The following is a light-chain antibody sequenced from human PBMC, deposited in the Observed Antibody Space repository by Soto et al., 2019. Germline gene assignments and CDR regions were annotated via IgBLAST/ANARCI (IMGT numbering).Light chain of an antibody. Sequence: ATLSVXPGEXVTLXXMSSQSVSRNLALYQQTLGHAPRLLMYGASTRPTGVPARFSRSGSGTEFTLTIRTLQSEYFAVYNFHQYHTFPRTFAQPTKV. CDR3: HQYHTFPRT. J-gene: IGKJ1*01. CDR1: QSVSRN. V-gene: IGKV3-15*01. CDR2: GAS.